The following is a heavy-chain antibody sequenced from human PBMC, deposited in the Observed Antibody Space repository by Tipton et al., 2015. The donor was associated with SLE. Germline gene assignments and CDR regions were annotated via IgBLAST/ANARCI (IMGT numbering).Heavy chain of an antibody. CDR3: ARHDYDDNGYYRHYFDY. CDR1: GGSISSRDYH. J-gene: IGHJ4*02. V-gene: IGHV4-39*01. CDR2: IYYSGST. Sequence: TLSLTCTVSGGSISSRDYHWGWIRQPPGKGLEWIGNIYYSGSTYHNPSLKSRVTISVDTSKNQFSLKLNSVAAADTAVYYCARHDYDDNGYYRHYFDYWGQGTLVTVSS. D-gene: IGHD3-22*01.